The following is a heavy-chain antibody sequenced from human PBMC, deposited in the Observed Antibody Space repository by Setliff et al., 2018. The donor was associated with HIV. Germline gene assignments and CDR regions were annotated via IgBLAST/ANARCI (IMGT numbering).Heavy chain of an antibody. CDR1: GYSISSGYY. CDR3: ARVGCGGDCYSMAEYFQH. J-gene: IGHJ1*01. D-gene: IGHD2-21*02. Sequence: SETLSLTCAVSGYSISSGYYWGWIQQPPGKGLEWIGTIYYSGSTNYNPSLKSRVTISVDTSKNQFSLKLSSVTAADTAVYYCARVGCGGDCYSMAEYFQHWGQGTLVTVSS. V-gene: IGHV4-38-2*01. CDR2: IYYSGST.